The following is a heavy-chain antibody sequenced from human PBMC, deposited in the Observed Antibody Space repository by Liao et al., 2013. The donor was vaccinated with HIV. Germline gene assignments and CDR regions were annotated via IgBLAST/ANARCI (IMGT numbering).Heavy chain of an antibody. CDR3: AGSSSWYTDY. Sequence: QLQLQESGPGLVKPSETLSLTCSVSGESMTSSGTYWGWIRQPPGKGLEWIGSIYYTGSTYYNPSLKSRVTISLDTPKSQFSLQLTSVTAADTAVYYCAGSSSWYTDYWGQGTLVTVSS. D-gene: IGHD6-13*01. V-gene: IGHV4-39*07. J-gene: IGHJ4*02. CDR1: GESMTSSGTY. CDR2: IYYTGST.